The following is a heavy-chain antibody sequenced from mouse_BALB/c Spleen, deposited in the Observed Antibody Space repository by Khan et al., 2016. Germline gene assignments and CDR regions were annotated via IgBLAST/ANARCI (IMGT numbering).Heavy chain of an antibody. Sequence: QVRLQQSGPELVKPGASVKISCKASGYAFSSSWMNWVKQRPGQGLEWIGRIYPGDGDTTYNGKFKGKATLTADKSSSTAYMQLSSLTSVDSAVYFCARGYGYGAMDYWGQGTSVTVSS. CDR2: IYPGDGDT. J-gene: IGHJ4*01. CDR3: ARGYGYGAMDY. V-gene: IGHV1-82*01. D-gene: IGHD1-2*01. CDR1: GYAFSSSW.